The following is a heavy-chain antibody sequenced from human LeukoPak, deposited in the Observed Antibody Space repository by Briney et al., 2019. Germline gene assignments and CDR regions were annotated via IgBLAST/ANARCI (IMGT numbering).Heavy chain of an antibody. V-gene: IGHV1-69*06. CDR3: ARRIVVSGIDAFDI. CDR2: IIPIFGTA. CDR1: GGTFSSYA. J-gene: IGHJ3*02. Sequence: ASVKVSCKASGGTFSSYAISWVRQAPGQGLEWMGGIIPIFGTANYAQKFQGRVTITADKSTSTAYMELSSLRSEDTAVYYCARRIVVSGIDAFDIWGQGTMVTVSS. D-gene: IGHD1-26*01.